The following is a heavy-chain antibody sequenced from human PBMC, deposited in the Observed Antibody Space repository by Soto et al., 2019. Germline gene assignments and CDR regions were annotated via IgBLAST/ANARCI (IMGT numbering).Heavy chain of an antibody. Sequence: QITLKESGPTLMKPTQTLTLTCTFSGFSLTSSGVGVGWIRQPQGKAPEWLAVIYWDDEKYYSPSLKRRLTITNDDSKDQVVLTMSNMDPEDTATLYCGHRLRVIAFRAFDYWGQGTLVTVSS. CDR2: IYWDDEK. D-gene: IGHD3-16*01. V-gene: IGHV2-5*02. CDR1: GFSLTSSGVG. CDR3: GHRLRVIAFRAFDY. J-gene: IGHJ4*02.